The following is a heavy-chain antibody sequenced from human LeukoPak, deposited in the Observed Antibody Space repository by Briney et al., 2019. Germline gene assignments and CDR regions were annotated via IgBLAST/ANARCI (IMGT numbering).Heavy chain of an antibody. J-gene: IGHJ4*02. CDR3: ARDLQWLAYFDY. CDR2: RYYRSKWYN. Sequence: SQTLSLTCAIPGDSVSSNTAAWNWIRHSPSRGLEWLGRRYYRSKWYNEYAVPVKSRIPINPDTSKNQFSLQLNSVSPEDTAVYYCARDLQWLAYFDYWGQGTLVTVSS. D-gene: IGHD6-19*01. V-gene: IGHV6-1*01. CDR1: GDSVSSNTAA.